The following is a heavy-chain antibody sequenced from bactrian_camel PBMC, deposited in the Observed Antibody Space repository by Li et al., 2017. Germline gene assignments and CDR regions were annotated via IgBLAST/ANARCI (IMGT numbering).Heavy chain of an antibody. Sequence: HVQLVESGGGSVQARGSLRLSCPAPDLMGYCMGWFRQAPGKEREGVAAIRTDGTTNYADSVKGRFAVPLNSAKNTLYLHVNSLKPDDTAMYVCAVADSAGDCYSASEYNYWGQGTQVTVS. CDR3: AVADSAGDCYSASEYNY. CDR1: DLMGYC. CDR2: IRTDGTT. D-gene: IGHD2*01. V-gene: IGHV3S55*01. J-gene: IGHJ4*01.